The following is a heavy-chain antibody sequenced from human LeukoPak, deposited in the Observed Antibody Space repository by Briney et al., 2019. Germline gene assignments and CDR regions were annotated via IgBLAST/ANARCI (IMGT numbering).Heavy chain of an antibody. CDR2: INPNSGGT. Sequence: ASVKVSCKASGHTFTGYYMHWVRQAPGQGLEWMGRINPNSGGTNYAQKFQDRVTVTRDTSISTAYMELSRLRSDDTAVYYCARDQAGVAGNYYYYYGMDVWGQGTTVTVSS. D-gene: IGHD6-19*01. CDR3: ARDQAGVAGNYYYYYGMDV. J-gene: IGHJ6*02. CDR1: GHTFTGYY. V-gene: IGHV1-2*06.